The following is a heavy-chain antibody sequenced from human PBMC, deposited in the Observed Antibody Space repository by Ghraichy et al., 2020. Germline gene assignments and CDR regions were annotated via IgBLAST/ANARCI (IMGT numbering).Heavy chain of an antibody. D-gene: IGHD3-3*01. Sequence: SETLSLTCTVSGGSISSYYWSWIRQPPGKGLEWIGYIYYSGSTNYNPSLKSRVTISVDTSKNQFSLKLSSVTAADTAVYYCARVMRSGYYFRDDYFDYWGQGTLVTVSS. CDR2: IYYSGST. CDR1: GGSISSYY. CDR3: ARVMRSGYYFRDDYFDY. V-gene: IGHV4-59*01. J-gene: IGHJ4*02.